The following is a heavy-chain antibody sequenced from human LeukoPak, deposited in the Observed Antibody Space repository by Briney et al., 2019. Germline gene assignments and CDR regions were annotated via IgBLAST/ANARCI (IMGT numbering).Heavy chain of an antibody. CDR3: ARDLEIWSGYYFDY. V-gene: IGHV4-4*07. J-gene: IGHJ4*02. D-gene: IGHD3-3*01. Sequence: PSETLSLTCTVSGGSISYYYWSWIRQPAGKGLEWIGRIYTSGSTNYNPSLKSRVTMSVDTSKNQFSLKLSSVTAADTAVYYCARDLEIWSGYYFDYWSQGTLVTVSS. CDR1: GGSISYYY. CDR2: IYTSGST.